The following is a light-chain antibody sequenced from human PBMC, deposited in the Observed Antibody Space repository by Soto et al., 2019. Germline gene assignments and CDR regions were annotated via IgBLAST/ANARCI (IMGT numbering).Light chain of an antibody. CDR3: SSYTSISTYV. CDR1: SSDVGGYNF. J-gene: IGLJ1*01. Sequence: QSALTQPASLSGSPGQSITISCTGTSSDVGGYNFASWYQQHPGKAPKLMIYDVRNRPSGVSNRFSGSKSVNTASLTISGLQAEDEADYYCSSYTSISTYVFGTGTKVTVL. V-gene: IGLV2-14*01. CDR2: DVR.